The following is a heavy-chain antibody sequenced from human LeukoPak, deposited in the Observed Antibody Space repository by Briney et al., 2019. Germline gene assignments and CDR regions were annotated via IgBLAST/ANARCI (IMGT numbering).Heavy chain of an antibody. J-gene: IGHJ4*02. CDR1: GFTFSNAW. Sequence: GGSLRLSCAASGFTFSNAWMSWVRQAPGKGLEGVGRIKSKTDGGTTDYAAPVKGRFTISRDDSKNTRYLQMNRLKTEDTAVYYCTTFLTSGIVVVPAALEGVDYWGQGTLVTVSS. CDR2: IKSKTDGGTT. CDR3: TTFLTSGIVVVPAALEGVDY. D-gene: IGHD2-2*01. V-gene: IGHV3-15*01.